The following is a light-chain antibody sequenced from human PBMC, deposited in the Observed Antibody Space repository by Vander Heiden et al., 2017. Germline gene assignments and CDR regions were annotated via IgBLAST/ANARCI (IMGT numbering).Light chain of an antibody. V-gene: IGKV2-28*01. CDR2: LGS. CDR3: MQALQNPQT. CDR1: QSLLYSNGYNF. Sequence: DIVMTQSPLPLPVPPGEPASISCRSSQSLLYSNGYNFLDWYLQKPGQSPQLLIYLGSNRASGVPDRFSGSGSGTHFTLNINRVEAEDVGVYYCMQALQNPQTFGQGTKVEIK. J-gene: IGKJ1*01.